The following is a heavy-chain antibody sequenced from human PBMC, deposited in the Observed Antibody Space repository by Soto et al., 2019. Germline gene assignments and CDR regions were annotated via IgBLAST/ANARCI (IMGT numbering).Heavy chain of an antibody. Sequence: EVQLLESGGGLVQPGGSLRLSCAASGFTFSNYAMSWVRHAPGKGLEWVSAISGSGGSTYYADSVEGRFTISRDKSNNTLYLQMNSLRAEDTAVYYCAKDPRVHYYDAGRSSYWGQGTLVTVSS. V-gene: IGHV3-23*01. J-gene: IGHJ4*02. CDR3: AKDPRVHYYDAGRSSY. D-gene: IGHD3-10*01. CDR2: ISGSGGST. CDR1: GFTFSNYA.